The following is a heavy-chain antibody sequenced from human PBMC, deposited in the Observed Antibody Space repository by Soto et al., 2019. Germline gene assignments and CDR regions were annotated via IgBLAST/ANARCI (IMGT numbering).Heavy chain of an antibody. Sequence: QVQLQESGPGLVKPSQTLSLTCTVSGGSISSGDYYWSWIRQPPGKGLEWIGYIYYSGSTYYNPSLTSRVTISVDTAKNQFYRKLSSVTAADTAVYYCASGVVAALGGFDPWGQGTLVTVSS. D-gene: IGHD2-15*01. CDR2: IYYSGST. CDR3: ASGVVAALGGFDP. V-gene: IGHV4-30-4*01. CDR1: GGSISSGDYY. J-gene: IGHJ5*02.